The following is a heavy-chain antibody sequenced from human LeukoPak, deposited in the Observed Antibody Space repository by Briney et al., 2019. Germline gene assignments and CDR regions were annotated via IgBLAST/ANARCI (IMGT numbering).Heavy chain of an antibody. D-gene: IGHD5-24*01. CDR2: IRYEGSNK. CDR3: AKDSGGFRCLQLPFH. V-gene: IGHV3-30*02. CDR1: GFTFSSYG. Sequence: GGSLRLSCAASGFTFSSYGMHWVRQAPGRGLGWVAFIRYEGSNKYYADSVKGRFTISRDNSKNTLYLQMNSLRAEHTAVYYCAKDSGGFRCLQLPFHWGQGTLVTVSS. J-gene: IGHJ4*02.